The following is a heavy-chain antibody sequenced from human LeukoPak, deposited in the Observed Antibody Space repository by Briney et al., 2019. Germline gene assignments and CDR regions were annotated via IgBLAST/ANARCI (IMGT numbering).Heavy chain of an antibody. J-gene: IGHJ4*02. CDR1: GYSFTSYW. V-gene: IGHV5-51*01. D-gene: IGHD3-16*01. CDR3: ATYSDTFYFDC. CDR2: IYPGNSDT. Sequence: GESLKISCKGSGYSFTSYWIGWVRQMPGKGLEWMGIIYPGNSDTRYSPSFQGQVTMSADKSISTAYLQWSSLKASDTAIYYCATYSDTFYFDCWGQGTLVTVSS.